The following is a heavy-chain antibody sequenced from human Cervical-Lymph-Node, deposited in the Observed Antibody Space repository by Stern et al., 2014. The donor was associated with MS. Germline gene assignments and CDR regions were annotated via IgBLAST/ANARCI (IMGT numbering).Heavy chain of an antibody. CDR3: ARSTWTGYFDY. V-gene: IGHV2-70*04. Sequence: PGPALVKPTQTLTLTCTFSGFSLSRSGMRVSWIRQPPGKALEWLARIDWDDDKFYSTSLKTRLTISKDTSKNQVVLTMSNMDPVDTATYYCARSTWTGYFDYWGQGTLVTVSS. CDR2: IDWDDDK. D-gene: IGHD1-1*01. J-gene: IGHJ4*02. CDR1: GFSLSRSGMR.